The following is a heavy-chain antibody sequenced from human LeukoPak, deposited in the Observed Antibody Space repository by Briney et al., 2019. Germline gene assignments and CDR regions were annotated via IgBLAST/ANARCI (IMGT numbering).Heavy chain of an antibody. CDR2: IYYSGST. CDR3: ARGVFGVVIIGDYFALDG. CDR1: GGSISSYN. Sequence: SETLSLTCTVSGGSISSYNWSWIRQPPGKGLEWIGYIYYSGSTNYNPSLKSRVTISVDTSKNQFSLRLSSVTAADTAVYYCARGVFGVVIIGDYFALDGWGQGTLVTVSS. V-gene: IGHV4-59*01. J-gene: IGHJ4*02. D-gene: IGHD3-3*01.